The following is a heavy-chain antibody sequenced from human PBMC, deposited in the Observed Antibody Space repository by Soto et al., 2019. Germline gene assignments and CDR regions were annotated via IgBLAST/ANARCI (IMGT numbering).Heavy chain of an antibody. D-gene: IGHD2-21*01. CDR1: GYTFTDYA. V-gene: IGHV1-3*05. CDR3: AKGSRMWTPDY. Sequence: QVQLVQSGAEEKKPGASVKVFCKASGYTFTDYAIHWVRQAPGQRLELMGWIAPGNGNTKYSQNFQGRVTITRDTSATTAYMELSSLRSEDTAVYYCAKGSRMWTPDYWGQGTLVTVSS. J-gene: IGHJ4*02. CDR2: IAPGNGNT.